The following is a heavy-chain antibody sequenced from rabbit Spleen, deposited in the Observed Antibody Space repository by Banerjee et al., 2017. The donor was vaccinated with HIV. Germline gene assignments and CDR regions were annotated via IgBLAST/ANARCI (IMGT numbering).Heavy chain of an antibody. CDR3: GRGSATMTMVITGYYLSL. CDR1: GFSFSSSYY. Sequence: QEQLEESGGDLVKPEGSLTLTCTASGFSFSSSYYMCWVRQAPGKGLEWIACIYGGDGTSTAYASWAKGRFTISRASSTTVFLQMTSLTAADTATYFCGRGSATMTMVITGYYLSLWGPGTLVTVS. V-gene: IGHV1S45*01. CDR2: IYGGDGTST. J-gene: IGHJ4*01. D-gene: IGHD2-1*01.